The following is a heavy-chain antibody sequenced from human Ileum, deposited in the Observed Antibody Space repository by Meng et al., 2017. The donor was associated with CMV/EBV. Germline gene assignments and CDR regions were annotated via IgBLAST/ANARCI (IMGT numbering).Heavy chain of an antibody. CDR1: GYSFTSHH. J-gene: IGHJ4*02. CDR3: ARAWGERQMLSSLDS. Sequence: ASVKVSCKAAGYSFTSHHVHWVRQTPGQGLEWMGWITPNSGDTNYAQKFQGRVTMTSDTSMTTVYMELTSLMSDGTAVYHCARAWGERQMLSSLDSWGQGTLVTVSS. CDR2: ITPNSGDT. V-gene: IGHV1-2*02. D-gene: IGHD7-27*01.